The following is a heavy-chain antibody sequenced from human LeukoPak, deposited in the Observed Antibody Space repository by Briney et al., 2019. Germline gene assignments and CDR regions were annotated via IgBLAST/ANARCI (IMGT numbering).Heavy chain of an antibody. Sequence: SETLSLTCTVSGGSISSSSYYWSWIRQPPGKGLEWIGYIYYSGSTNYNPSLKSRVTISVDTSKNQFSLKLSSVTAADTAVYYCARFQYKAAFDIWGQGTMVTVSS. CDR1: GGSISSSSYY. V-gene: IGHV4-61*01. CDR2: IYYSGST. CDR3: ARFQYKAAFDI. J-gene: IGHJ3*02. D-gene: IGHD1-1*01.